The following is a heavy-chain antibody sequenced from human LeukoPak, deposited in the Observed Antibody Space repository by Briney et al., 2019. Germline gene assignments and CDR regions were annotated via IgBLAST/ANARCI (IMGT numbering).Heavy chain of an antibody. D-gene: IGHD3-3*01. Sequence: ASVKVSCKXSGGTFSSYAISWVRQAPGQGLEWMGRIIPIFGTANYAQKFQGRVTITADESTSTAYMELSSLRSEDTAVYYCASAGYDFWSGSGYYYYMDVWGKGTTVTVSS. CDR2: IIPIFGTA. CDR1: GGTFSSYA. J-gene: IGHJ6*03. CDR3: ASAGYDFWSGSGYYYYMDV. V-gene: IGHV1-69*13.